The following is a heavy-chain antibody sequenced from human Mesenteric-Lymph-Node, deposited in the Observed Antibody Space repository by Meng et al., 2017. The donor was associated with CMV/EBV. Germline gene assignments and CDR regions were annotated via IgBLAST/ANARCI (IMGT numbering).Heavy chain of an antibody. D-gene: IGHD4-11*01. CDR2: IYSGGST. V-gene: IGHV3-53*05. CDR1: EFTVSNNY. Sequence: GESLKISCAASEFTVSNNYMSWVRQAPGKGLEWVSVIYSGGSTYYADSVKGRFTISRDSSKNTLYLQMNSLRPEDTAVYYCARNDFSNYYYGVDVWGQGTTVTVSS. CDR3: ARNDFSNYYYGVDV. J-gene: IGHJ6*02.